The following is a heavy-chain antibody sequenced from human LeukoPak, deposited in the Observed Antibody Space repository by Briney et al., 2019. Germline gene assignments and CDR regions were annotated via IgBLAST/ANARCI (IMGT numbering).Heavy chain of an antibody. CDR3: ARYQTGTMFAV. D-gene: IGHD1/OR15-1a*01. CDR2: HSHSGSA. V-gene: IGHV4-39*07. J-gene: IGHJ4*02. CDR1: GGSISGGSYY. Sequence: SETLSLTCTVSGGSISGGSYYWGWIRQPPGKGLEWIGTHSHSGSAYYNPSLRSRITMSLDTSENQLSLKLYSVTAADTAIYYCARYQTGTMFAVWGQGTLVTISS.